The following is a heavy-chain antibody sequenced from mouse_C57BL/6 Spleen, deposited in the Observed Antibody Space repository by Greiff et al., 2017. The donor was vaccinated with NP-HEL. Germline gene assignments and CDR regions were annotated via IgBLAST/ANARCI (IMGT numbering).Heavy chain of an antibody. J-gene: IGHJ1*03. D-gene: IGHD1-1*01. CDR2: ISYDGSN. Sequence: ESGPGLVKPSQSLSLTCSVTGYSITSGYYWNWIRQFPGNKLEWMGYISYDGSNNYNPSLKNRISITRDTSKNQFFLKLNSVTTEDTATYYCARRSPYGSYWYFDVWGTGTTVTVSS. CDR3: ARRSPYGSYWYFDV. V-gene: IGHV3-6*01. CDR1: GYSITSGYY.